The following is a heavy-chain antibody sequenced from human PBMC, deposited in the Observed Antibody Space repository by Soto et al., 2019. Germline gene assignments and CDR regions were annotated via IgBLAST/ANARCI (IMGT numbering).Heavy chain of an antibody. CDR1: GYTFTGYY. J-gene: IGHJ6*02. D-gene: IGHD1-26*01. CDR3: AREMRFRMGPLHGMDV. CDR2: INPNSGGT. V-gene: IGHV1-2*02. Sequence: ASVKVSCKASGYTFTGYYMHWVRQAPGQGLEWMGWINPNSGGTNYAQKFQGRVAMTRDTSISTAYMELSRLRSDDTAVYYCAREMRFRMGPLHGMDVWGQGTTVTVSS.